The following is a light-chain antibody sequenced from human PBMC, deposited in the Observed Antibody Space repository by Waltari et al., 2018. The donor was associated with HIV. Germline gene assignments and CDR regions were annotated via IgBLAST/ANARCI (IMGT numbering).Light chain of an antibody. CDR3: GTWDSRLSAYV. J-gene: IGLJ1*01. CDR1: SSNIEHPY. V-gene: IGLV1-51*01. Sequence: QSVLTQPPSVSAAPGQKVTISCSGSSSNIEHPYVSWYHQVPGTAPKLLIFDDNRRPSGMPDRCTGSKSATSATLGITGLQAGDEADYYCGTWDSRLSAYVFGTGTKVTVL. CDR2: DDN.